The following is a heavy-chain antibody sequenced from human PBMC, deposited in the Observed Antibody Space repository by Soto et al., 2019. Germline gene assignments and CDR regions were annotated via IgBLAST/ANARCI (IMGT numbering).Heavy chain of an antibody. D-gene: IGHD6-19*01. CDR3: ARDRIGIAVAGLYYYYYGMDV. CDR2: INPNSGGT. J-gene: IGHJ6*02. Sequence: ASVKVSCKASGYTFTGYYMRWVRQAPGQGLEWMGWINPNSGGTNYAQKFQGWVTMTRDTSISTAYMELSRLRSDDTAVYYCARDRIGIAVAGLYYYYYGMDVWGQGTTVTVSS. CDR1: GYTFTGYY. V-gene: IGHV1-2*04.